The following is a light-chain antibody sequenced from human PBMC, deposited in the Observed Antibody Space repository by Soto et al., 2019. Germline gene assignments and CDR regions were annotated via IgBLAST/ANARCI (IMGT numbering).Light chain of an antibody. J-gene: IGLJ2*01. CDR2: SNN. V-gene: IGLV1-44*01. CDR3: EAWDDSLNAYVV. Sequence: QSVLTQPPSASGTPGQRVTISCSGSSSNIGSNTVNCYQQLPGTDPKLLIYSNNQRPSGVPVRFSGSKSGSSASLAISGLQAEDEADDYCEAWDDSLNAYVVFGGGTKLTVL. CDR1: SSNIGSNT.